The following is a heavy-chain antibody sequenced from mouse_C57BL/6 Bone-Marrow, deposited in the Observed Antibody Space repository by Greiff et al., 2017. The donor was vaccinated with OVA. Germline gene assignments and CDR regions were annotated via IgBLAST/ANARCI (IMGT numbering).Heavy chain of an antibody. Sequence: QVQLKESGAELVRPGASVTLSCKASGYTFTDYEMHWVKQTPVHGLEWIGAIDPETGGTAYNQKFKGKAILTADKSSSTAYMELRSLTSEDSAVYYCTGWAPYWGQGTTLTVSS. CDR1: GYTFTDYE. CDR2: IDPETGGT. CDR3: TGWAPY. V-gene: IGHV1-15*01. J-gene: IGHJ2*01.